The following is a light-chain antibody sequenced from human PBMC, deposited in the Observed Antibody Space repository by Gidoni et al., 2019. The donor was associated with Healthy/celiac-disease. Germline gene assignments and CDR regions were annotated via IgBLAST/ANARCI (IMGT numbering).Light chain of an antibody. CDR3: RQHSNWPPA. J-gene: IGKJ1*01. CDR1: QSVSSY. Sequence: ELVLTQPPATLSLSPGERATLSCRASQSVSSYLARYQQKPGQAPRLLIYDASNRATGIPARFSGNGSGTDFALTISSVKPGDFAVYYCRQHSNWPPAFGQGAKVEIK. V-gene: IGKV3-11*01. CDR2: DAS.